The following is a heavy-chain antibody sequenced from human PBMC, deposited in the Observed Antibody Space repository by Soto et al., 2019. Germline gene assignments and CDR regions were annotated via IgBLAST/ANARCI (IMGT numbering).Heavy chain of an antibody. D-gene: IGHD3-3*01. Sequence: KPSETLSLPCTVSAGSISRGVYYWRWIRQPPGKGMEWIGYIYYSGSTYYNPSLKSPVTLSVETSTHQFSLRLSSVTAADTAVYYCARVLLSYGFWSGYSEPHAFDIWGQGTMVTVSS. V-gene: IGHV4-30-4*01. CDR1: AGSISRGVYY. CDR3: ARVLLSYGFWSGYSEPHAFDI. CDR2: IYYSGST. J-gene: IGHJ3*02.